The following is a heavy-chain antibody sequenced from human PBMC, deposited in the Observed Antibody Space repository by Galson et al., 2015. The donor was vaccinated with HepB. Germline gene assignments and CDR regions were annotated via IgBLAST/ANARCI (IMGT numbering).Heavy chain of an antibody. J-gene: IGHJ5*02. D-gene: IGHD3-10*01. Sequence: TLSLTCTVSRGSISESYWSFIRQPPGKGPEWVGHIYYNGSIKYNTSLRRRLSISLDTSKNSFSLRLSSVTPADTAVYFCARSPTLTMVRSAALTTDRDFIWARTFWFDLWGQGTLVIVSS. CDR1: RGSISESY. CDR2: IYYNGSI. V-gene: IGHV4-59*01. CDR3: ARSPTLTMVRSAALTTDRDFIWARTFWFDL.